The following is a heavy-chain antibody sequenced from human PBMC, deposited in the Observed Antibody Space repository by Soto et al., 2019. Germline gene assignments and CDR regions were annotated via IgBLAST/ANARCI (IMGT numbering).Heavy chain of an antibody. J-gene: IGHJ6*03. CDR3: ARQIYDFWSGYTARYYYYYYMDV. CDR2: IYPGDSDT. CDR1: GYSFTSYW. V-gene: IGHV5-51*01. Sequence: GESLKISCKGSGYSFTSYWIGWVRQMPGKGLEWMGIIYPGDSDTRYSPSFQGQVTISADKSISTAYLQWSSLKASDTAMYYCARQIYDFWSGYTARYYYYYYMDVWGKGTTVTVS. D-gene: IGHD3-3*01.